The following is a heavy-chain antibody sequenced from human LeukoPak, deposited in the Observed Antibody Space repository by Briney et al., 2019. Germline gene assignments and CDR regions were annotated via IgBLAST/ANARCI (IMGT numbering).Heavy chain of an antibody. CDR3: AREYCSSTSCPCDY. D-gene: IGHD2-2*01. CDR2: ISAYNGNT. V-gene: IGHV1-18*01. Sequence: ASVKVSCKASGYTFTSYGISWVRQAPGQGLEWMGWISAYNGNTNYAQKLQGRVTMTTDTSTSTAYMELRGLRSDDTAVYYCAREYCSSTSCPCDYWGQGTLVTVSS. CDR1: GYTFTSYG. J-gene: IGHJ4*02.